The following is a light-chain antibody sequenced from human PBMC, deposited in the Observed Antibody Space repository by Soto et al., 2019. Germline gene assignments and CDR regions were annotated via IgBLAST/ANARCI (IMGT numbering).Light chain of an antibody. Sequence: EIVLTQSPGTLSLSPWERATLSCRSSQRVSSNYLAWYQQKPGQAPRLLLYGASSRATGIPDRFSGSGSGTDFTLTLSRLEPEDSAVYYCQHYGNSLITFGQGTRLEIK. CDR1: QRVSSNY. CDR2: GAS. CDR3: QHYGNSLIT. J-gene: IGKJ5*01. V-gene: IGKV3-20*01.